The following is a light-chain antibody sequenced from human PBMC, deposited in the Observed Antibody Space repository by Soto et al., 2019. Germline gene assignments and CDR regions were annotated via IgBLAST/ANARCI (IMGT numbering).Light chain of an antibody. CDR2: EVN. Sequence: QSALTQPASVSGSPGQSITISCTGTSGDVGTYKLVSWYQQHPGRAPKLIIFEVNKRPSGVSNRLSGSKSGNTASLAISGLQADDEADYHCCSYAGRSNVVCGGGTKLPVL. CDR3: CSYAGRSNVV. CDR1: SGDVGTYKL. J-gene: IGLJ2*01. V-gene: IGLV2-23*02.